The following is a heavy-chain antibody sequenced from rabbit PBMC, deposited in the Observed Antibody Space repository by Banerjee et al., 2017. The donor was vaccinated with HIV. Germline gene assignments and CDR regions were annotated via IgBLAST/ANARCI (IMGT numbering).Heavy chain of an antibody. J-gene: IGHJ3*01. CDR1: GFSFSSSYY. CDR3: ASSGSDWPTRLDL. CDR2: IYSTTTTT. D-gene: IGHD2-1*01. V-gene: IGHV1S45*01. Sequence: QEQLEESGGDLVKPGASLTLTCTASGFSFSSSYYMCWVRQYPGKGLEWIACIYSTTTTTWYASWAKGRFTISKTSSTTVTLQMTSLTAADTATYFCASSGSDWPTRLDLWGQGTLVTVS.